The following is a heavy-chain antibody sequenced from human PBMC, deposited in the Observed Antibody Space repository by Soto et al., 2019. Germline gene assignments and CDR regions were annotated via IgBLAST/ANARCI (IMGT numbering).Heavy chain of an antibody. CDR1: GYNFPIFW. V-gene: IGHV5-51*01. D-gene: IGHD6-13*01. CDR2: IYPADADT. Sequence: GESLKISCQASGYNFPIFWIGWVRQKPGKGLEWMGIIYPADADTRYSPSVQGHVTISADKSTSTAYLQWTSLEASDTGMYYCARPGLEAGGHPDFFDSWGQGTLVTVSS. J-gene: IGHJ4*02. CDR3: ARPGLEAGGHPDFFDS.